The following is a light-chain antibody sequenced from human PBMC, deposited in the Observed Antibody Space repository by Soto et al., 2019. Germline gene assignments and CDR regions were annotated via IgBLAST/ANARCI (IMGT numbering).Light chain of an antibody. Sequence: QTVVTQEPSFSVSPGGTVTLTCGLSSGSVSTSYYPSWYQQTPGQAPRTLIYSTNTRSSGVPDRFSGSILGNKAALTITGAQADDESDYYCVLYMGSGIWVFVVGTKLTVL. CDR1: SGSVSTSYY. V-gene: IGLV8-61*01. J-gene: IGLJ3*02. CDR3: VLYMGSGIWV. CDR2: STN.